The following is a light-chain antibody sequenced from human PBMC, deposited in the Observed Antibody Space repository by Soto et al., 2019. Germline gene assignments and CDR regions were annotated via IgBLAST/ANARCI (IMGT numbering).Light chain of an antibody. CDR2: RAS. V-gene: IGKV1-5*03. CDR1: QSISNW. Sequence: EIQMTQSPSTLSASVGERATITCRASQSISNWVAWYQQKPGKAPNLLIYRASSLDSGVPSRFSGSGSGTDFTLTISSLQPDDFATYYCQQYNTYSWTFGQGTKVDIK. J-gene: IGKJ1*01. CDR3: QQYNTYSWT.